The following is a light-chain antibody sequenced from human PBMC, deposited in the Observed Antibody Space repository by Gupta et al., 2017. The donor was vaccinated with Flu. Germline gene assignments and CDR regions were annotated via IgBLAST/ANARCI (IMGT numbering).Light chain of an antibody. CDR3: YVANTYARR. CDR2: AAS. CDR1: QGISNY. Sequence: DIQMTQSPSSLSASVGDRVTITCRSSQGISNYLAWFQQKPGKAPKSLTYAASSLQSAVPSKFSGSGSVTAITLTILSLPPEDIATYSSYVANTYARRFGPGTKVETK. J-gene: IGKJ1*01. V-gene: IGKV1-16*02.